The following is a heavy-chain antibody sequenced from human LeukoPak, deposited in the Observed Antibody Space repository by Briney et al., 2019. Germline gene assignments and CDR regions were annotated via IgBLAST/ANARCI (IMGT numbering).Heavy chain of an antibody. J-gene: IGHJ5*02. Sequence: SETLSLTCTVSGYSISSGYYWGWIRQPPGKGLEWIGYIYYSGSTNYNPSLKSRVTISVDTSKNQFSLKLTSVTAADTAVYYCARDSSGWYHWFDPWGQGTLVTVSS. D-gene: IGHD6-19*01. CDR1: GYSISSGYY. CDR3: ARDSSGWYHWFDP. V-gene: IGHV4-38-2*02. CDR2: IYYSGST.